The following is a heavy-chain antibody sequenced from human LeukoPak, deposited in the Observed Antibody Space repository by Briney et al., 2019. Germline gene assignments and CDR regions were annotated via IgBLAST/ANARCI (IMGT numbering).Heavy chain of an antibody. CDR1: GGSFSGYY. J-gene: IGHJ4*02. CDR3: ARSNNVFYYFDY. D-gene: IGHD2/OR15-2a*01. Sequence: PSETLSLTCAVYGGSFSGYYWSWIRQPPGNGLEWIGVTTYSRSTTYNSSLRIRSTFSVDTSHHHFSLNLSSVTAANTAVYYCARSNNVFYYFDYWGQGTLVTVSS. V-gene: IGHV4-34*01. CDR2: TTYSRST.